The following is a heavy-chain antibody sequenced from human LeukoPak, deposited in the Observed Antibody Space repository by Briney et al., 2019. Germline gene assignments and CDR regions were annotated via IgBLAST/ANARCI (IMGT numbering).Heavy chain of an antibody. Sequence: ASVKVSCKASGYTFTGYYMHWVRQAPGQGLEWMGWIHPNSGDTIYAQKFQGRATMTKDTSISTAYMGVNSLDSDDTAVYYCARDDWGWLSAPYWGQGTLVTVSS. CDR1: GYTFTGYY. D-gene: IGHD3-9*01. CDR2: IHPNSGDT. V-gene: IGHV1-2*02. J-gene: IGHJ4*02. CDR3: ARDDWGWLSAPY.